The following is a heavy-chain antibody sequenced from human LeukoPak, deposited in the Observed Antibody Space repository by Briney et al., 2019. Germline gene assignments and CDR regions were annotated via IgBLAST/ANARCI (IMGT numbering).Heavy chain of an antibody. J-gene: IGHJ4*02. Sequence: SETLSLTCTVSGGSISSYYWSWIRQPPGKRLEWIGRIYTSGSTNYNPSFKSRVTMSVDTSKNQFSLKLSSVTAADTAAYYCARESYYYDSSGYYPADYWGQGTLVTVSS. CDR3: ARESYYYDSSGYYPADY. CDR2: IYTSGST. CDR1: GGSISSYY. V-gene: IGHV4-4*07. D-gene: IGHD3-22*01.